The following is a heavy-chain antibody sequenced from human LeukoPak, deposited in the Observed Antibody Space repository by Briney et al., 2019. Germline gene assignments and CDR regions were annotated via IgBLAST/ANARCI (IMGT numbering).Heavy chain of an antibody. J-gene: IGHJ4*02. CDR3: ARDRAGGLRFVEWLSAFDY. CDR2: IYHTGTT. Sequence: SETLSLTCSVSGYSISSGYYWGWIRQAPGKGLEWIGTIYHTGTTYYNPSLKSRVTILVDMSKNQFSLNLSSVTAADTAVYYCARDRAGGLRFVEWLSAFDYWGQGTLVTVSS. V-gene: IGHV4-38-2*02. D-gene: IGHD3-3*01. CDR1: GYSISSGYY.